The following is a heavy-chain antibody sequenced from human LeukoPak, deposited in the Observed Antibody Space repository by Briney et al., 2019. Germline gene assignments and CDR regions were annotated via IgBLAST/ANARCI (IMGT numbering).Heavy chain of an antibody. CDR1: GYSISSGYY. V-gene: IGHV4-38-2*02. J-gene: IGHJ4*02. CDR2: IYHSGST. D-gene: IGHD6-19*01. Sequence: PSETLSLTCTVSGYSISSGYYWGWIRQPPGEGLEWIGSIYHSGSTYYNPSLKSRVTISVDTSKNQFSLKLSSVTAADTAVYYCARVGWYSSGWYYFDYWGQGTLVTVSS. CDR3: ARVGWYSSGWYYFDY.